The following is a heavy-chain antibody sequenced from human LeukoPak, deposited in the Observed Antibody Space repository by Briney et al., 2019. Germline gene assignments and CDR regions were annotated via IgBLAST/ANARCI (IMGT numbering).Heavy chain of an antibody. CDR3: ARRSVRPNSPFDY. J-gene: IGHJ4*02. CDR1: GGSISSYC. V-gene: IGHV4-59*01. D-gene: IGHD3-10*01. CDR2: IYYSGST. Sequence: SETLSLTCTVSGGSISSYCWSWIRQPPGKGLEWIGYIYYSGSTNYNPSLKSRVTISVDTSKNQFSLKLSPVTAADTAVYYCARRSVRPNSPFDYWGQGTLVTASS.